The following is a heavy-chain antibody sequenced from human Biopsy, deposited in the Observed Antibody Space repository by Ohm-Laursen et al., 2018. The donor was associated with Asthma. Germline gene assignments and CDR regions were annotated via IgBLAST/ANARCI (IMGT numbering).Heavy chain of an antibody. Sequence: GSSVKVPCKSLGGTLNTYVIGWVRQAPGQGLEWMGGINSVFGTTTYPQKFQDRVTITADDSTSTVYMELSSLRSEDTAVYYCARKAGSCISRTCYSLDFWGQGTLVTVSS. J-gene: IGHJ4*02. CDR1: GGTLNTYV. V-gene: IGHV1-69*01. D-gene: IGHD2-2*01. CDR3: ARKAGSCISRTCYSLDF. CDR2: INSVFGTT.